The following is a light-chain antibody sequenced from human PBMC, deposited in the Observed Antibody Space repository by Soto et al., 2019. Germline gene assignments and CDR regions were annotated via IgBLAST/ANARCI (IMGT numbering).Light chain of an antibody. J-gene: IGKJ3*01. CDR2: AAS. CDR3: QQLNSYPYT. CDR1: QVISSF. Sequence: ILLTQSPSSLSASVGDRVTITCRASQVISSFLGWYQQKPGKAPKLLIYAASTLQSGVPSRFSGSGSGTDFTLTISSLQAEDFATYYCQQLNSYPYTVGPGTKVDIK. V-gene: IGKV1-9*01.